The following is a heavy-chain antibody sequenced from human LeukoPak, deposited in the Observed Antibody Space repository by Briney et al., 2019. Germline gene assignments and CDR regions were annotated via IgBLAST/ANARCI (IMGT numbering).Heavy chain of an antibody. J-gene: IGHJ4*02. D-gene: IGHD3-3*01. CDR2: ISGSGGST. CDR1: GFTFSSYA. Sequence: GGSLRLSCSASGFTFSSYAMSWVRQAPGKGLECVSTISGSGGSTYYADSVKGRFTISRDNSKNTLYLQMNSLRAEDTAVYYCAKDKTLGSIFGVVIAFDYWGQGTLVTVSS. V-gene: IGHV3-23*01. CDR3: AKDKTLGSIFGVVIAFDY.